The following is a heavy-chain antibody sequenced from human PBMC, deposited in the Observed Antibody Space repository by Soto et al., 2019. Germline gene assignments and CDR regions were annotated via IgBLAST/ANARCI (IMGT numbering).Heavy chain of an antibody. J-gene: IGHJ5*02. D-gene: IGHD2-2*01. V-gene: IGHV3-23*01. CDR2: TSSSGGST. Sequence: EVQLLESGGGLVQPGGSLRLSCAASGFTFSSYAMSWVRQAPGKGLEWVSSTSSSGGSTYYADSVKGRFTISRDKSKNTLFLHMTSLRAEDTAVYYCAHDLLVVIPSAIPSWGQGTRVTVSS. CDR3: AHDLLVVIPSAIPS. CDR1: GFTFSSYA.